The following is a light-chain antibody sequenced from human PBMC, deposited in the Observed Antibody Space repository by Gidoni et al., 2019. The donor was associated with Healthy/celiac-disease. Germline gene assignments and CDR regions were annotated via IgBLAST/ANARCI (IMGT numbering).Light chain of an antibody. CDR1: QSISSY. J-gene: IGKJ5*01. CDR3: QQRSNWPRIS. V-gene: IGKV3-11*01. CDR2: DAS. Sequence: EIVLSQSTATLSLSPGERATISCRASQSISSYLAWYQQKPGQAPRLLIYDASKRDTGIPARFSGSGSGTDFTLTISSLEPEDFAVYYCQQRSNWPRISFGQGTRLEIK.